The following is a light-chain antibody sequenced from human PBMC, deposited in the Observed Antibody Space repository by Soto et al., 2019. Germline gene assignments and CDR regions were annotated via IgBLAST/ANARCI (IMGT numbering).Light chain of an antibody. J-gene: IGKJ5*01. V-gene: IGKV3-20*01. CDR3: QQYNNWPPIT. CDR2: DAS. Sequence: EIVLTQSPGTLSLSPGERATLSCRASQSVSSGYLAWYQQKAGQAPRLLIYDASSRATGIPDRFSGSGSGTEFTLTISSLQSEDFAVYYCQQYNNWPPITFGQGTRLEIK. CDR1: QSVSSGY.